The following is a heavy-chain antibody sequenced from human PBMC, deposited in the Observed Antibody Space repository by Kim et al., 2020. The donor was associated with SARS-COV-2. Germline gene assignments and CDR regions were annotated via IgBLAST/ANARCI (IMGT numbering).Heavy chain of an antibody. J-gene: IGHJ3*01. CDR1: GFTFSFYS. CDR3: ARAMYYDSSGYYYPHAF. Sequence: GGSLRLSCGASGFTFSFYSMNWVRQAPGKGLEWVSSISGSSNFIYYADSLKGRFTISRDNAKNSLYLQMNSLRAEDTAVYYCARAMYYDSSGYYYPHAF. CDR2: ISGSSNFI. V-gene: IGHV3-21*01. D-gene: IGHD3-22*01.